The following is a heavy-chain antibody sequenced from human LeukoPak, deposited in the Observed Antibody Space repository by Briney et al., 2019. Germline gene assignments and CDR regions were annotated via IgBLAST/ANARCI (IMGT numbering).Heavy chain of an antibody. J-gene: IGHJ4*02. Sequence: PGGSLRLSCAASGFTFMTYAMHWVRQAPGKGLEWVAVISFDGSKKYYADSVKGRFTISRDNSKNSLYLQMSSLRGEDTAVYYCASSMSSAYYYALGSWGQGTLVTVSS. CDR1: GFTFMTYA. CDR2: ISFDGSKK. V-gene: IGHV3-30-3*01. D-gene: IGHD3-22*01. CDR3: ASSMSSAYYYALGS.